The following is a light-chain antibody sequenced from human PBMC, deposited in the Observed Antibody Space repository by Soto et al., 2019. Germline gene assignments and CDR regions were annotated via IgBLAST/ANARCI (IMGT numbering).Light chain of an antibody. J-gene: IGLJ1*01. Sequence: QSVLTQPPSVSGAPGQRVTISCTGSSSNIGAGCDVHWYHQLPGTAPKLLVSTDNHRPSGVPDRLSASKSGASASLAITGLQAEDEAHYYCQSYDKTLTAYVFRTGTKVTVL. CDR1: SSNIGAGCD. V-gene: IGLV1-40*01. CDR2: TDN. CDR3: QSYDKTLTAYV.